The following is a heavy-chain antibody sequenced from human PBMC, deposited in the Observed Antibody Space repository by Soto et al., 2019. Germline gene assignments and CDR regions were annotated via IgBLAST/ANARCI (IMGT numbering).Heavy chain of an antibody. CDR1: GGSITRGGYY. CDR2: IYNSGTT. Sequence: QVQLQESGPGLVKPSETLSLTSTVSGGSITRGGYYWSWIRQHPGKGLEWIGYIYNSGTTYYNPSLQSRVTVSVDTSKNQFSLKLTSVTAADTVVYYCAREPAPWGQGTLVTVSS. V-gene: IGHV4-31*03. CDR3: AREPAP. J-gene: IGHJ5*02.